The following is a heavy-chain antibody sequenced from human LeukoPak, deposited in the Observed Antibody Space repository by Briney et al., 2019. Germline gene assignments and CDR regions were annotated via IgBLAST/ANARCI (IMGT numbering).Heavy chain of an antibody. Sequence: ASVKVSCKASGYTFTSYDTNWVRQATGQGLEWRGWMNPNSGNTGYAQKFQGRVTMTRTTSISTAYMELSSLRSEDTAVYYCARDNGGTAMAYYYYYYMDVWGKGTTVTISS. J-gene: IGHJ6*03. CDR1: GYTFTSYD. D-gene: IGHD5-18*01. CDR3: ARDNGGTAMAYYYYYYMDV. V-gene: IGHV1-8*01. CDR2: MNPNSGNT.